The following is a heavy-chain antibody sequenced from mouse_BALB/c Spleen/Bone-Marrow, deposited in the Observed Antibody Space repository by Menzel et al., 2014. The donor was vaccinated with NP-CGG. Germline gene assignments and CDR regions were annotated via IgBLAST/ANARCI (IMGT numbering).Heavy chain of an antibody. Sequence: VQLKQSGAELVKPGASVKLSCTASGFNIKDTYMHWVKQRPEQGLEWIGRIDPANGNTKYDPKFQGKATITADTSSNTAYLQLSNLTSEDTAVYYCARVYPNAMDYWGQGTSVTVSS. CDR1: GFNIKDTY. J-gene: IGHJ4*01. D-gene: IGHD2-1*01. CDR3: ARVYPNAMDY. V-gene: IGHV14-3*02. CDR2: IDPANGNT.